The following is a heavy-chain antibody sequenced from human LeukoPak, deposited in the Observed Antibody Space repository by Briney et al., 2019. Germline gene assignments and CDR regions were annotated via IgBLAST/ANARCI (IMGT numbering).Heavy chain of an antibody. CDR1: GGSISSSSYY. J-gene: IGHJ4*02. CDR2: IYYSGST. V-gene: IGHV4-39*01. D-gene: IGHD2-15*01. Sequence: PSETLSLTCTVSGGSISSSSYYWGWSRQPPGKGLEWTGTIYYSGSTYYNPSLKSRVTISVDTSKNQFSLKLSSVTAADTAVYYCALGCSAGNCYVVLDYWGQGTLVTVSS. CDR3: ALGCSAGNCYVVLDY.